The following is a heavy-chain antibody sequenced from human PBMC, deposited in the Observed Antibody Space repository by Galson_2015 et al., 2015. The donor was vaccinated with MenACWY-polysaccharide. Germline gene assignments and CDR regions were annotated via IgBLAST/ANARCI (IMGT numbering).Heavy chain of an antibody. CDR2: IAPNNGNT. CDR3: ARHRGSHPPAY. Sequence: SVKVSCKASGYTFTDYGISWLRQAPGQGFEWMGWIAPNNGNTKYAQELQSRVTLTAETSTDTLYMELRNLRSDDTAVYYCARHRGSHPPAYWGQGTLVTVSS. D-gene: IGHD1-26*01. J-gene: IGHJ4*02. V-gene: IGHV1-18*01. CDR1: GYTFTDYG.